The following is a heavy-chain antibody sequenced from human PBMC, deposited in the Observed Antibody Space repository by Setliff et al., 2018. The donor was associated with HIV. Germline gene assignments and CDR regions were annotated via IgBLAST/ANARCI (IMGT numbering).Heavy chain of an antibody. J-gene: IGHJ5*02. CDR3: ARYTSKVGWFDP. D-gene: IGHD2-2*02. V-gene: IGHV4-39*01. CDR2: IHYNGRT. CDR1: GDSITNDDYY. Sequence: TLSLTCTVSGDSITNDDYYWGWIRQPPGKGLEWIAIIHYNGRTYYDPSLKSRVTIFVDTSKTQFYLKLRSVTASDTAVYYCARYTSKVGWFDPWGQGTLVTVSS.